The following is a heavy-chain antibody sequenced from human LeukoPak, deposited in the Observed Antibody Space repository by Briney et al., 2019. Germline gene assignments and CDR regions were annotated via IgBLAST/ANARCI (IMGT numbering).Heavy chain of an antibody. J-gene: IGHJ3*02. CDR3: ARDRVAHDSSGYFAFDI. Sequence: GASVKVSCKSSGYTFTSYYMHWVRQAPGQGLEWMGIINPSGGSTSYAQKFQGRVTMTRDTSTSTGYMELNSLRSEDTAVYYCARDRVAHDSSGYFAFDIWGQGTMVTVSS. D-gene: IGHD3-22*01. CDR2: INPSGGST. V-gene: IGHV1-46*01. CDR1: GYTFTSYY.